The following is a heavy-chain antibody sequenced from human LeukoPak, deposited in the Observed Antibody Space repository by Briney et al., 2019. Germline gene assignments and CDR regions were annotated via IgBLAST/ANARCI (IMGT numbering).Heavy chain of an antibody. V-gene: IGHV3-23*01. Sequence: GGSLRLSCAASGFTFSSYAMSWVRQAPGKGLEWVSPISVSGGSTYYADSVKGRFTISRDNSKNTLYLQMNSLRAEDTAVYYCARGVGTWPPYEDYWGQGTLVTVSS. D-gene: IGHD3-16*01. CDR3: ARGVGTWPPYEDY. CDR2: ISVSGGST. J-gene: IGHJ4*02. CDR1: GFTFSSYA.